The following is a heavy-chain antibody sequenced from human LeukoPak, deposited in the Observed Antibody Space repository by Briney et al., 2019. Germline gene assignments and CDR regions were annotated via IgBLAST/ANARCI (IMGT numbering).Heavy chain of an antibody. CDR2: IYSSGST. CDR3: ASTAADYYSYYYYYMDV. J-gene: IGHJ6*03. V-gene: IGHV4-4*09. CDR1: GGSTSSYY. Sequence: SETLSLTCSVSGGSTSSYYWSWIRQPPGKGLEWIGYIYSSGSTNYNPSLKSRVTISGDTSKNQFSLKLTSVTAADTAVYYCASTAADYYSYYYYYMDVWGKGTTVTVSS. D-gene: IGHD6-13*01.